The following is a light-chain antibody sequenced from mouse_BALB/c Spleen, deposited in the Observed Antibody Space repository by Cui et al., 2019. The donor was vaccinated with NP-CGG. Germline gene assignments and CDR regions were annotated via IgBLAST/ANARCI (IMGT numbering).Light chain of an antibody. CDR2: GTN. Sequence: AAVIPESAPTTSPGETVTLTCRSNTGAVTTSNYANWVQEKPDHLFTGLIGGTNNRAPGVPARFSGSLIGDKAALTITGAQTEDEAIYFCALWYSNHWVFGGGTKLTVL. CDR3: ALWYSNHWV. CDR1: TGAVTTSNY. J-gene: IGLJ1*01. V-gene: IGLV1*01.